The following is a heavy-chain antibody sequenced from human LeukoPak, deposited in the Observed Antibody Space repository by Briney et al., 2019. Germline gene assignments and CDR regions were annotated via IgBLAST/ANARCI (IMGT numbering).Heavy chain of an antibody. D-gene: IGHD2-2*01. CDR1: GGSISSGSYY. CDR3: ARASTEYCSSTSCYGGGYYYYYMDV. V-gene: IGHV4-61*02. Sequence: TSETLSLTCTVSGGSISSGSYYWSWIRQPAGKGLEWIGRIYTSVSTNYNPSLKSRVTISVDTSKNQFSLKLSSVTAADTAVYYCARASTEYCSSTSCYGGGYYYYYMDVWGKGTTVTVSS. J-gene: IGHJ6*03. CDR2: IYTSVST.